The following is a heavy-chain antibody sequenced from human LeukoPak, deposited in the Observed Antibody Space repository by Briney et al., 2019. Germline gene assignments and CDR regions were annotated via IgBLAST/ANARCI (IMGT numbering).Heavy chain of an antibody. Sequence: GGSLRLSCAASGFTFSSYAMSWVRQAPGKGLEWVSAITNSGGTTYYADSVKGRFTISRDNSKNTLYLQMNSLRAEDTAVYYCVKDRPCDPCMPMDAWGQGTTVTVSS. D-gene: IGHD2-2*01. V-gene: IGHV3-23*01. CDR2: ITNSGGTT. CDR3: VKDRPCDPCMPMDA. CDR1: GFTFSSYA. J-gene: IGHJ6*02.